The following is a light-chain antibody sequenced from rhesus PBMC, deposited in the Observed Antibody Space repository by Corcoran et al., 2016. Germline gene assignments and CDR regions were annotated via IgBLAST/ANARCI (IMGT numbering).Light chain of an antibody. J-gene: IGLJ6*01. CDR2: GVS. V-gene: IGLV2S7*01. Sequence: QAAPTQPPSVSGSPGQSVTISCTGTSSDVGGYNYVSWYQQHPGKAPKLMIYGVSKRPSGVSDRFSGSKSGNTASLTISGLQAEDEADYYCCSSTPSSTFVFGSGTKLTVL. CDR3: CSSTPSSTFV. CDR1: SSDVGGYNY.